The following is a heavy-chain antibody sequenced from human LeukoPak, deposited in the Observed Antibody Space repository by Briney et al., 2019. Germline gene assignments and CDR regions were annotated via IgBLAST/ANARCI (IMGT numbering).Heavy chain of an antibody. V-gene: IGHV3-23*01. CDR1: GFTFSSYA. J-gene: IGHJ5*02. Sequence: GGSLRLSCAASGFTFSSYAMSWVRQAPGKGLEWVSAISGSGGSTYYADSVKGRFTISRDNSKNTLYLQMNSLRAEDTAVYYCAKEPYCSGGSCENWFGPWGQGTLVTVSS. D-gene: IGHD2-15*01. CDR3: AKEPYCSGGSCENWFGP. CDR2: ISGSGGST.